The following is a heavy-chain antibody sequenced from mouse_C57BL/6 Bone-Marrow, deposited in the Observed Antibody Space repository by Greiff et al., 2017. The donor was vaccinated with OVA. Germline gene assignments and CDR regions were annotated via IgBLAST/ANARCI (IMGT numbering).Heavy chain of an antibody. J-gene: IGHJ4*01. D-gene: IGHD2-4*01. CDR3: ARDDDYDAGYAMDY. CDR1: GYTFTSYW. Sequence: QVQLQQPGAELVRPGSSVKLSCKASGYTFTSYWMHWVKQRPIQGLEWIGNIDPSDSETHYNQKFKDKATLTVDKSSSTAYMQLSSPTSEDSAVYYCARDDDYDAGYAMDYWGQGTSVTVSS. CDR2: IDPSDSET. V-gene: IGHV1-52*01.